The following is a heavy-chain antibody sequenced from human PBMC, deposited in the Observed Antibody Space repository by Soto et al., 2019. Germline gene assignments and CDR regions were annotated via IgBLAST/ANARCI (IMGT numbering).Heavy chain of an antibody. Sequence: SLRLSCGVTGIIFSDFWMSWVRQAPGKGLEWVANIKKDGIEKFYLDSVKGRFTISRDNAKNLVYLQLNSLRAEDTGVYFCTFATDSGSWGQGTQVTAS. D-gene: IGHD2-21*02. CDR3: TFATDSGS. J-gene: IGHJ4*02. V-gene: IGHV3-7*01. CDR2: IKKDGIEK. CDR1: GIIFSDFW.